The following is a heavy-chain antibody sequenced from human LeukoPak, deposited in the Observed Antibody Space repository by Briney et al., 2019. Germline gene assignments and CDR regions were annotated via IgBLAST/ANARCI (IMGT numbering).Heavy chain of an antibody. CDR2: ISPNSGNT. CDR1: EYTFTSSD. V-gene: IGHV1-8*01. J-gene: IGHJ5*02. D-gene: IGHD3-22*01. Sequence: ASVKVSCKAPEYTFTSSDINWVRQATGQGLEWMGWISPNSGNTGYAQKFQGRVTITRNTSISTAYMELSSLRSEDTAVYYCARLLRSSNWFDPWGQGTLVTVSS. CDR3: ARLLRSSNWFDP.